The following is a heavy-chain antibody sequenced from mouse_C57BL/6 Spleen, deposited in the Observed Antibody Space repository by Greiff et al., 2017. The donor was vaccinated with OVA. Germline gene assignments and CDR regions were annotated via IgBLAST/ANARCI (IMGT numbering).Heavy chain of an antibody. CDR2: ISDGGSYT. CDR3: ARDGRYYYAMDY. V-gene: IGHV5-4*01. J-gene: IGHJ4*01. Sequence: EVKLQESGGGLVKPGGSLKLSCAASGFTFSSYAMSWVRQTPEKRLEWVATISDGGSYTYYPDNVKGRFTISRDNAKNNLYLQMSHLKSEDTAMYYCARDGRYYYAMDYWGQGTSVTVSS. CDR1: GFTFSSYA.